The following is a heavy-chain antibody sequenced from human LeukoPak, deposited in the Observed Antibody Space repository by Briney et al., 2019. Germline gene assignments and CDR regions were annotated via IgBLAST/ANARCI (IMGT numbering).Heavy chain of an antibody. Sequence: PGGSLRLSCAASGFTFSSYAMSWVRQAPGKGLEWVSAISGSGGSTYYADSLKSRFTTSRDNSKNTLYLQMNSLRAEDTAVYYCAKDNRYSSSWPFDYWGQGTLVTVSS. CDR2: ISGSGGST. J-gene: IGHJ4*02. D-gene: IGHD6-13*01. V-gene: IGHV3-23*01. CDR3: AKDNRYSSSWPFDY. CDR1: GFTFSSYA.